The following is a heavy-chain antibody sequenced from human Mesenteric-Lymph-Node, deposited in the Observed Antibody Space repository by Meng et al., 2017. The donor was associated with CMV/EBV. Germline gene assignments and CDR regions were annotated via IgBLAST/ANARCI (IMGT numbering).Heavy chain of an antibody. D-gene: IGHD6-19*01. CDR3: AKATSIAVAGTKVSFDY. Sequence: SLKISCAASGFAFDDYAMHWVRQTPGKGLEWVSGISWNRGGKTYADSVRGRFTISRDNAKNSLYLQMNSLRVEDTALYYCAKATSIAVAGTKVSFDYWGQGTLVTVSS. CDR1: GFAFDDYA. J-gene: IGHJ4*02. CDR2: ISWNRGGK. V-gene: IGHV3-9*01.